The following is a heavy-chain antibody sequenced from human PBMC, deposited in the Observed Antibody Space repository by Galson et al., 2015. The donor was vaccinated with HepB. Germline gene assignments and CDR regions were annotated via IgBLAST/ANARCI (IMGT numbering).Heavy chain of an antibody. J-gene: IGHJ6*02. V-gene: IGHV1-18*01. Sequence: SVKVSCKASGYTFTSYHISWVRQAPGQGLEWMGWISPYNGNTNYAQKLQDRVTMTTDTSTSTAYMELRSLRSDDTAVYYCARHGQSRDGYNERYYYYYGLDVWGQGTTVTVSS. CDR3: ARHGQSRDGYNERYYYYYGLDV. CDR2: ISPYNGNT. D-gene: IGHD5-24*01. CDR1: GYTFTSYH.